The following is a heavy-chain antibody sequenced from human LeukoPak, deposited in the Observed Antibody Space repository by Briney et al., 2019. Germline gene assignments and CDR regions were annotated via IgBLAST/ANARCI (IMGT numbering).Heavy chain of an antibody. CDR2: ISGSGGST. CDR3: AKVYIPRGQQLGGGYYYYGMDV. J-gene: IGHJ6*02. CDR1: GFTFSSYA. Sequence: PGGSLRLSCAASGFTFSSYAMSWVRQAPGKGLEWVSAISGSGGSTYYADSVKGQFTISRDNSKNTLYLQMNSLRAEDTAVYYCAKVYIPRGQQLGGGYYYYGMDVWGQGTTVTVSS. V-gene: IGHV3-23*01. D-gene: IGHD6-13*01.